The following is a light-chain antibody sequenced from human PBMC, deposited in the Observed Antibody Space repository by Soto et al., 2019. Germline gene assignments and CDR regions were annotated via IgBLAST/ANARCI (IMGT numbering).Light chain of an antibody. CDR2: TAA. V-gene: IGKV1-6*01. CDR1: QGIRND. J-gene: IGKJ1*01. Sequence: AIQMTQSPSSLSASVGDRVTITCRASQGIRNDLGWYQQNPGKAPKLLIYTAARLKSGVPSRFSGSGSGTDFTLTISSLQPEEFATYYCLQDYNYPWTFGQGTKVEIK. CDR3: LQDYNYPWT.